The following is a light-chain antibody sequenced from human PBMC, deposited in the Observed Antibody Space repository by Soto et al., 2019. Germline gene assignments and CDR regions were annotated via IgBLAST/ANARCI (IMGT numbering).Light chain of an antibody. CDR2: DTS. Sequence: EVLMRQSPATLSVSPGEGATLSCRASQGIGDTLAWYQHKPGQTPRLLIYDTSTRATGVPTRFSGSRSGAEFTLTISRLEPEDFAVYYCQQFGSSVTFGQGTRLEIK. CDR3: QQFGSSVT. V-gene: IGKV3-15*01. J-gene: IGKJ5*01. CDR1: QGIGDT.